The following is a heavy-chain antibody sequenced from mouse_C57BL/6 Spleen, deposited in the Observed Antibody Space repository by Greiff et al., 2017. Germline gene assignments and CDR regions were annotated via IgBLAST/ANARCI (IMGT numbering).Heavy chain of an antibody. Sequence: QVQLQQSGAELVKPGASVTISCKASGYAFSSYWMNWVTQRPGKGLEWIGQIYPGDGDTNYNGKFKGKATLTADKSSSTAYMQLSSLTSEDSAVYFCARSGELPGNYYAMDYWGQGTSVTVSS. D-gene: IGHD1-1*01. CDR3: ARSGELPGNYYAMDY. CDR1: GYAFSSYW. V-gene: IGHV1-80*01. CDR2: IYPGDGDT. J-gene: IGHJ4*01.